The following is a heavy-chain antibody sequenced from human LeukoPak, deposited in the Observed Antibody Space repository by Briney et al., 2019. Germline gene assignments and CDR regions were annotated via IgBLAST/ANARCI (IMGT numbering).Heavy chain of an antibody. CDR1: GYIFTSYY. CDR3: VREEEGGTFDY. D-gene: IGHD3-16*01. J-gene: IGHJ4*02. CDR2: IYPSAGYA. Sequence: ASVKVSCKASGYIFTSYYIHWVRQAPGQGLEWMGKIYPSAGYANYAQTFQGRVTMAMDTSTSTVDMELSSLRSEDTAVYYCVREEEGGTFDYWGQGTLVTVSS. V-gene: IGHV1-46*01.